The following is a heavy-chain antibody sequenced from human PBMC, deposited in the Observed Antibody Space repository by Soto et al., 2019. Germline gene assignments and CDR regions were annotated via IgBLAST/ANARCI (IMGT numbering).Heavy chain of an antibody. CDR2: ISAYNGNT. D-gene: IGHD3-22*01. CDR1: RYTFTSYG. V-gene: IGHV1-18*04. CDR3: AREYYYDSSGSFDAFDI. Sequence: AAVKVSCLASRYTFTSYGISCVRQAPGQGLDGMGWISAYNGNTNYAQKLQGRVTMTTDTSTSTAYMELRSLRSNDTAVYYCAREYYYDSSGSFDAFDIWGQGTMVTVSS. J-gene: IGHJ3*02.